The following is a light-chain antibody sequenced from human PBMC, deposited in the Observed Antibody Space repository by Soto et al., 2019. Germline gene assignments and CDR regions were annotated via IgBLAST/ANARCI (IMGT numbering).Light chain of an antibody. CDR1: QSVSSS. V-gene: IGKV3D-15*01. J-gene: IGKJ2*01. Sequence: EIAMTQSPATLSVSSGDRATISCRASQSVSSSLAWYQQKPGQAPRLLIYAASTRATGIPDKFSGSGSGTDFSLTISRLEPEDSAVYYCHQYHSPPQTFGQGTKVDI. CDR2: AAS. CDR3: HQYHSPPQT.